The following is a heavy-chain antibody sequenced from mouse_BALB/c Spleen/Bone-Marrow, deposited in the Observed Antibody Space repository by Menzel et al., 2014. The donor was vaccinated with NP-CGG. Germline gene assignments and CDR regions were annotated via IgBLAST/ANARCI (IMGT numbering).Heavy chain of an antibody. Sequence: EVQGVESGGGLVKPGGSLKLSCAASGFTFSSYTMSWVRQTPEKRLEWVATISSGGSYTYYPDSVKGRFTISRDNAKNTRYLQMSSLKSEDTAMYYCTRDLYDGYYYYAMDYWGQGTSVTVSS. CDR3: TRDLYDGYYYYAMDY. D-gene: IGHD2-3*01. J-gene: IGHJ4*01. V-gene: IGHV5-6-4*01. CDR1: GFTFSSYT. CDR2: ISSGGSYT.